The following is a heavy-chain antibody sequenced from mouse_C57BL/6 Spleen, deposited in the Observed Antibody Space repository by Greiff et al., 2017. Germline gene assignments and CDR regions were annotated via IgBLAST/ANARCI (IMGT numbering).Heavy chain of an antibody. CDR3: ARLHYGSSYGYVDV. J-gene: IGHJ1*03. Sequence: EVHLVESGGGLVKPGGSLKLSCAASGFTFSDYGMHWVRQAPETGLEWVAYISSGSSTIDYADTVKGRFTISRDNAKNTLFLQMTSLRSEDTAMYYCARLHYGSSYGYVDVWGTGTTVTVSS. CDR2: ISSGSSTI. CDR1: GFTFSDYG. V-gene: IGHV5-17*01. D-gene: IGHD1-1*01.